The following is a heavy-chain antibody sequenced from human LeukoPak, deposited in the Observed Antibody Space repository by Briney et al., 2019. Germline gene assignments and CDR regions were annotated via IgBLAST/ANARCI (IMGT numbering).Heavy chain of an antibody. CDR3: ARDRPHYYYDSSGYYSDY. CDR1: GFTFSSYS. V-gene: IGHV3-48*04. CDR2: ISSSSSTI. Sequence: GGSLRLSCAASGFTFSSYSMNWFRQAPGKGLEWVSYISSSSSTIYYADSVKGRFTISRDNAKNSLYLQMNSLRAEDTAVYYCARDRPHYYYDSSGYYSDYWGQGTLVTVSS. J-gene: IGHJ4*02. D-gene: IGHD3-22*01.